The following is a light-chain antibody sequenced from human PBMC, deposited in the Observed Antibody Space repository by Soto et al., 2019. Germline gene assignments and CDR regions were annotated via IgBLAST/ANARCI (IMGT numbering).Light chain of an antibody. Sequence: SALXQPASVSGSPGQSITISCTGTSSDVGGYNYVSWYQQHPGKAPKLMIYEVSNRPSGVSNRFSGSKSGNTASLTISGLQAEDEADYYCSPYTSSSTLFVFGTGTKVTVL. V-gene: IGLV2-14*01. J-gene: IGLJ1*01. CDR2: EVS. CDR1: SSDVGGYNY. CDR3: SPYTSSSTLFV.